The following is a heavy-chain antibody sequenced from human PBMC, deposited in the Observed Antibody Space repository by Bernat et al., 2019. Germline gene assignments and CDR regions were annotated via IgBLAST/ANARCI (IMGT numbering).Heavy chain of an antibody. D-gene: IGHD4/OR15-4a*01. CDR1: GFTFGDDA. V-gene: IGHV3-9*01. CDR3: SKAITDYGYGMYV. Sequence: EVQLVESGGGLVQPGRSLRLSCAASGFTFGDDAMHWVRQAPGKGLEWVAGISWNSGSRGYADAVKGRFTISRENAKNYMYLQMNSLRAENTALYYCSKAITDYGYGMYVWGQGTPVTVSS. J-gene: IGHJ6*02. CDR2: ISWNSGSR.